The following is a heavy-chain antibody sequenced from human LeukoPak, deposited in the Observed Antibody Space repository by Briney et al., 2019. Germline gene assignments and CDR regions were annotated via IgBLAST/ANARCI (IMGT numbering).Heavy chain of an antibody. V-gene: IGHV1-2*02. CDR2: INPNSGGT. CDR3: ARGGPDVAAAGKEYFQH. CDR1: GYTFTGYY. J-gene: IGHJ1*01. Sequence: GASVKVSCKASGYTFTGYYMHWVRQAPGQGLEWMGWINPNSGGTNYAQKFQGRVTMTRDTSISTAYMELSRLRSDDTAVYYCARGGPDVAAAGKEYFQHWGQGTLVTVSS. D-gene: IGHD6-13*01.